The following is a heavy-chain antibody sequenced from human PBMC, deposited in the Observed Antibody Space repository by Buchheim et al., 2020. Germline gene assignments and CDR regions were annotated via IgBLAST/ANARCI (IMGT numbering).Heavy chain of an antibody. Sequence: EVQLVESGGGLVEPGGSLRLSCVASGFTFSSYSMSWLRQAPGRGLEWVSSINAVSDYIQYADSVKGRFTISRDNAKNSLHLQMNSLRAEDTAFYFCARDPRNGYNTRYFDDWGQGTL. CDR3: ARDPRNGYNTRYFDD. V-gene: IGHV3-21*03. CDR2: INAVSDYI. CDR1: GFTFSSYS. J-gene: IGHJ4*02. D-gene: IGHD5-24*01.